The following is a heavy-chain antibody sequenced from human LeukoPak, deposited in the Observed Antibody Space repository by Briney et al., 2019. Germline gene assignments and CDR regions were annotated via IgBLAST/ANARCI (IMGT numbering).Heavy chain of an antibody. J-gene: IGHJ6*03. CDR2: ITGSGDGT. D-gene: IGHD3-10*01. Sequence: SGGSLRLSCAASGFTFSTYAMTWVRQAPGKGLEWVSSITGSGDGTSAADSVTGRFSISRDNAKNSLYLQMNSLRAEDTALYYCARLKGGSGYYYYYYMDVWGKGTTVTVSS. CDR1: GFTFSTYA. V-gene: IGHV3-23*01. CDR3: ARLKGGSGYYYYYYMDV.